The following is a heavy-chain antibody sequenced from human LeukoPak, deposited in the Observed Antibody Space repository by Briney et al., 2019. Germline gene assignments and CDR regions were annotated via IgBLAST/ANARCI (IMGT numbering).Heavy chain of an antibody. CDR2: ISYDGSNK. D-gene: IGHD2-21*02. CDR1: GFTFSSYA. Sequence: PGGSLRLSCAASGFTFSSYARHWVRQAPGKGLEWVAVISYDGSNKDYADSVKGRFTISRDTSKNTLYLQMNSLRAEDTAVYYCARAPRMVTPIFDYRGQRTLVTVSS. V-gene: IGHV3-30*04. J-gene: IGHJ4*02. CDR3: ARAPRMVTPIFDY.